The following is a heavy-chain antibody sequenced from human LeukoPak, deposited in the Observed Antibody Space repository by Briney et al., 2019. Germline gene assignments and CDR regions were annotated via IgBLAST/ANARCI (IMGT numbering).Heavy chain of an antibody. D-gene: IGHD1-1*01. V-gene: IGHV3-33*01. Sequence: PGRSLRLSCAASGFTFSNYGMHWVRQAPGKGLEWVTFIWYDGSNKYYADSVKGRFTISRDNSKNTLYLQLNSLRAEDTAVYYCARDGPTYRDGLDVWGHGTTVTVSS. CDR3: ARDGPTYRDGLDV. J-gene: IGHJ6*02. CDR2: IWYDGSNK. CDR1: GFTFSNYG.